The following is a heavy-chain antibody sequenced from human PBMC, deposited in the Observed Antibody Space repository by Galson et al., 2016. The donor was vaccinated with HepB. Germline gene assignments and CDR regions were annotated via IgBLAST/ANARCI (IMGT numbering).Heavy chain of an antibody. CDR2: IYPGDPDT. CDR1: GYNFNIYW. J-gene: IGHJ6*02. D-gene: IGHD3-16*01. CDR3: ARVVWPPHRDRYYYGMDV. Sequence: QSGAEVKQPGESLKISCKTSGYNFNIYWIAWVRQMPGTGPAWMGIIYPGDPDTRYSPSFQGQVTIPTGKSISTAYPQWSSPKASDTAMFYCARVVWPPHRDRYYYGMDVWGQGTTVTVSS. V-gene: IGHV5-51*01.